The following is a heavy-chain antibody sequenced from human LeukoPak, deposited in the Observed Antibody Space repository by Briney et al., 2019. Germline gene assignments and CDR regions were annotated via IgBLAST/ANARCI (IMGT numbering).Heavy chain of an antibody. J-gene: IGHJ3*02. V-gene: IGHV4-34*01. D-gene: IGHD3-22*01. Sequence: SETLSLTCAVYGGSFSGYYWSWIRQPPGKGLEWIGENNHSGSTNYNASRKSRVTISVDTSKNQFSLKLSSVTAADTAVYYCARVRLRIVVTDAFDIWGQGTMVTVSS. CDR2: NNHSGST. CDR1: GGSFSGYY. CDR3: ARVRLRIVVTDAFDI.